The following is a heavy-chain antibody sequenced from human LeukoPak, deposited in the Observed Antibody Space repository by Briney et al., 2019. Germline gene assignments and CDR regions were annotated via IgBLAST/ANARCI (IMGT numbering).Heavy chain of an antibody. CDR1: GGSISSSNW. CDR2: IYHSGST. J-gene: IGHJ4*02. D-gene: IGHD5-24*01. V-gene: IGHV4-4*02. CDR3: AKSFSETERATITAY. Sequence: SGTLSLTCAVSGGSISSSNWWSWVRQPPGKGLKWIGEIYHSGSTNYNPSLKSRVTISVDTSKNQFPLKLSSVTAADTAIYYCAKSFSETERATITAYWGQGTLVTVSS.